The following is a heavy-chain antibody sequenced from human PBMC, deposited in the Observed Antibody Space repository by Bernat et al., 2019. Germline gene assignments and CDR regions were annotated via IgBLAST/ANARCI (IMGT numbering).Heavy chain of an antibody. CDR3: ATRRYSYGKDTDAFDI. D-gene: IGHD5-18*01. J-gene: IGHJ3*02. V-gene: IGHV1-24*01. CDR1: GYTLTELS. Sequence: QVQLVQSGAEVKKPGASVKVSCKVSGYTLTELSMHWVRQAPGKGLEWMGGFDPEDGETIYAQKFQGRVTMTEDTSTDTAYMELTSLRSEDTAGYYCATRRYSYGKDTDAFDIWGQGTMVTVSS. CDR2: FDPEDGET.